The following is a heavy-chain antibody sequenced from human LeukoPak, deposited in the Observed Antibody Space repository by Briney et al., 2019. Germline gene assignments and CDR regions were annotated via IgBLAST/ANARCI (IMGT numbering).Heavy chain of an antibody. V-gene: IGHV3-66*01. CDR1: GFTVSSNY. CDR3: ARAHSYYDILTGYYPDGMDV. Sequence: GGSLRLSCAASGFTVSSNYMSWVRQAPGKGLEWVSVICSGGSTYYADSVKGRFTISRDNSKNTLYLQMNSLRAEDTAVYYCARAHSYYDILTGYYPDGMDVWGQGTTVTVSS. J-gene: IGHJ6*02. D-gene: IGHD3-9*01. CDR2: ICSGGST.